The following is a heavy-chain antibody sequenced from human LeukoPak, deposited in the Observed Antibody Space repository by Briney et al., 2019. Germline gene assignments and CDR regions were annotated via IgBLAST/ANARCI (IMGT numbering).Heavy chain of an antibody. CDR2: ISGSGGTT. CDR1: GFTFSNYA. Sequence: PGRSLRLSCAASGFTFSNYAMSWVRQAPGKGLEWVSAISGSGGTTYYADSVKGRFTISRDESKNTLFLQMNSLRAGDTAVYYCAKESDFWSGSHDDYWGQGTLVTVSS. CDR3: AKESDFWSGSHDDY. J-gene: IGHJ4*02. V-gene: IGHV3-23*01. D-gene: IGHD3-3*01.